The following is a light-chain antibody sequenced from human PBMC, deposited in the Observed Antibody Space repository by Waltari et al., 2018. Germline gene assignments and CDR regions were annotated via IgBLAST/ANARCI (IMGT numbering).Light chain of an antibody. J-gene: IGKJ4*01. CDR2: GTS. Sequence: EIVLTPSPGTLSLSPGERATLSCRASQSVTSISLTWYQKKVGQAPRLLIYGTSSRATGIPDRFSGSGSGTEFTLTISRLEPEDFAVYYCQQYDGEVVTFGGGTKVEI. CDR3: QQYDGEVVT. CDR1: QSVTSIS. V-gene: IGKV3-20*01.